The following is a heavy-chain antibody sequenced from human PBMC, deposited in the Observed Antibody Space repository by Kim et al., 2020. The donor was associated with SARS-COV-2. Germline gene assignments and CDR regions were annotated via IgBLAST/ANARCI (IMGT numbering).Heavy chain of an antibody. CDR2: IYYSGST. CDR3: ARGGRFRFLELADAFDL. CDR1: GGSISSYY. J-gene: IGHJ3*01. Sequence: SETLSLTCTVSGGSISSYYWSWIRQPPGKGLEWIGYIYYSGSTNYNPSLKSRVTISVDTSKNQFSLKLSSVTAADTAVYYCARGGRFRFLELADAFDLWG. V-gene: IGHV4-59*13. D-gene: IGHD3-3*01.